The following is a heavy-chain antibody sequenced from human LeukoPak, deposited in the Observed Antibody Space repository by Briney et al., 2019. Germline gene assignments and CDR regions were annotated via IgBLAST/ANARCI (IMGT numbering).Heavy chain of an antibody. V-gene: IGHV4-39*01. Sequence: PSETLSLTCTVSGGSISSSSYYWGWIRQPPGEGVEWIGSIYYSGSTYYNPSLKSRVTISVDTSKTQFSLTLSSVTAADTAVYYCARPVVVTAPNDAFDIWGQGTMVTVSS. CDR3: ARPVVVTAPNDAFDI. J-gene: IGHJ3*02. D-gene: IGHD2-21*02. CDR1: GGSISSSSYY. CDR2: IYYSGST.